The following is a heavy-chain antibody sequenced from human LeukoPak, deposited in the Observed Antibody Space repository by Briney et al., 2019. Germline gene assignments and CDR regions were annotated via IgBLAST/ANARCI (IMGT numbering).Heavy chain of an antibody. Sequence: PSETLSLTCTVSGGSISSSSYYWGWIRQPPGKGLEWIGSIYYSGSTYYNPSLKSRVTISVDTSKNQFSQKLSSVTAADTAVYYCARGQQQLVERDDAFDIWGQGTMVTVSS. CDR1: GGSISSSSYY. V-gene: IGHV4-39*01. J-gene: IGHJ3*02. CDR3: ARGQQQLVERDDAFDI. D-gene: IGHD6-13*01. CDR2: IYYSGST.